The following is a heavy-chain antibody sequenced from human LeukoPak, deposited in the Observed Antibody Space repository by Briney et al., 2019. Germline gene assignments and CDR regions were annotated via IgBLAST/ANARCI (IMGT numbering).Heavy chain of an antibody. CDR1: GGSISSYY. CDR2: IYYSGST. V-gene: IGHV4-59*12. Sequence: PSETLSLTCTVSGGSISSYYWSWIRQPPGKGLEWIGYIYYSGSTNYNPSLKSRVTISVDTSKNQFSLKLSSVTAADTAVYYCAREIGIVGATSGAFDIWGQGTMVTVSS. J-gene: IGHJ3*02. D-gene: IGHD1-26*01. CDR3: AREIGIVGATSGAFDI.